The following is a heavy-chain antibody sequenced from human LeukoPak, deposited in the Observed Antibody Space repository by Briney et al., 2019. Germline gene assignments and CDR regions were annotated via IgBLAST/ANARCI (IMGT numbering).Heavy chain of an antibody. J-gene: IGHJ3*02. CDR1: GFTFSDYY. Sequence: PGGSLRLSCAASGFTFSDYYMSWIRQAPGKGLEWVSYISSSGSTIYYADSVKGRFTISRDSAKNSLYLQMNSLRAEDTAVYYCARVRAKYYDILTGYDYAFDIWGQGTMVTVSS. CDR2: ISSSGSTI. V-gene: IGHV3-11*01. D-gene: IGHD3-9*01. CDR3: ARVRAKYYDILTGYDYAFDI.